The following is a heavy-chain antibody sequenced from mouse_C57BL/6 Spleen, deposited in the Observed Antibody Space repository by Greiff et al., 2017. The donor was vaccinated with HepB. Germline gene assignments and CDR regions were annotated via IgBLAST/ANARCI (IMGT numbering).Heavy chain of an antibody. Sequence: EVQLQQSGAELVRPGASVKLSCTASGFNIKDSYMHWVKQRPEQGLEWIGRIDPEDGDTEYAPKFQGKATMTADTSSNTAYRPLSSLTSADTAVYCGTTRLLPNCFDDWGQGTTLTVSS. CDR2: IDPEDGDT. D-gene: IGHD2-10*01. CDR3: TTRLLPNCFDD. CDR1: GFNIKDSY. V-gene: IGHV14-1*01. J-gene: IGHJ2*01.